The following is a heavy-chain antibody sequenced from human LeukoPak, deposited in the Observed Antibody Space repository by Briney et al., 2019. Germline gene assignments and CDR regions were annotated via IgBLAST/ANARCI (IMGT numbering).Heavy chain of an antibody. CDR3: ANLLRWEPY. CDR1: GFTFSSYG. J-gene: IGHJ4*02. CDR2: ISYDGSNK. D-gene: IGHD4-23*01. Sequence: PGGSLRLSCAASGFTFSSYGMHWVRQAPGKGLEWVAVISYDGSNKYYADSVKSRFTISRDNSKNTLYLQMNSLRAEDTAVYYCANLLRWEPYWGQGTLVTVSS. V-gene: IGHV3-30*18.